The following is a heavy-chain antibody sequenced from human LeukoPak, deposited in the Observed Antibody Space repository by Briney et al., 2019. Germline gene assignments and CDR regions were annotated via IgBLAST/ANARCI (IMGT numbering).Heavy chain of an antibody. J-gene: IGHJ4*02. Sequence: HAGGSLRLSCAASGFTFSSYAMHRVRQAPGKGLEWVAVISYDGSNKYYADSVKGRFTISRDNSKNTLYLQMNSLRAEDTAVYYCARPETYYDILTGYYLPGIDYWGQGTLVTVSS. CDR3: ARPETYYDILTGYYLPGIDY. CDR1: GFTFSSYA. D-gene: IGHD3-9*01. V-gene: IGHV3-30*04. CDR2: ISYDGSNK.